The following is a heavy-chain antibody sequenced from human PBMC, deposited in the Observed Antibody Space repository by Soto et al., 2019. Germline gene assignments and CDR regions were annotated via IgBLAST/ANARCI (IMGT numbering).Heavy chain of an antibody. D-gene: IGHD2-2*01. CDR1: VGSIRNSNDY. V-gene: IGHV4-39*01. CDR3: AKHLFRFDGSSTSCYARLYGY. J-gene: IGHJ4*02. Sequence: SETLSLTCTVSVGSIRNSNDYWAWIRQPPGKGLEWIGSVSHTGDTYYNPSLKSRVTLSVDTSKNQFSVNLNSVTAADTAVYYCAKHLFRFDGSSTSCYARLYGYWGQGTLVTVSS. CDR2: VSHTGDT.